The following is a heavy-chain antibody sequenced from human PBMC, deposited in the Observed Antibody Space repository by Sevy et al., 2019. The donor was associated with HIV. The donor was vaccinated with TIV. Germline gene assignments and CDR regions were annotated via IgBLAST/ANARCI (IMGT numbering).Heavy chain of an antibody. D-gene: IGHD2-8*01. CDR2: MYHSGST. V-gene: IGHV4-30-2*01. Sequence: LRLSCAVSGGSISSGGYSWSWIRQPPGKGLEWIGYMYHSGSTYYNPSLKSRVTISVDRSKNQFSLRLSSVTAADTAVYYCARGDPSNAFDYWGQGTLVTVSS. J-gene: IGHJ4*02. CDR1: GGSISSGGYS. CDR3: ARGDPSNAFDY.